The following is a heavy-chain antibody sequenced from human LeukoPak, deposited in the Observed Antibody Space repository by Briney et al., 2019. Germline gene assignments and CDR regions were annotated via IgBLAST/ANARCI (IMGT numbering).Heavy chain of an antibody. V-gene: IGHV4-38-2*02. J-gene: IGHJ4*02. CDR3: AGNRIAAAGYFDY. D-gene: IGHD6-13*01. CDR1: GYSITSGYY. CDR2: INRSGST. Sequence: SETLSLTCRVSGYSITSGYYWGWIRPPAGKGLEWIGSINRSGSTYYNPSLQSRVTIAVDTSKNQFSLKLSSVTAADTAVYYCAGNRIAAAGYFDYWGQGTLVTVSS.